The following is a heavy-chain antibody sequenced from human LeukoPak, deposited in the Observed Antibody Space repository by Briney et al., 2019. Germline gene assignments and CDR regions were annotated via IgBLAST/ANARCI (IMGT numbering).Heavy chain of an antibody. CDR2: MNPNSGNT. CDR3: ARVRPTIAVAGTRWLAS. D-gene: IGHD6-19*01. Sequence: ASVKVSCKASGYTFTSYDINWVRQATGQGLEWMGWMNPNSGNTGYAQKFQGRVTMTRNTSISTAYMELSSLRSEDTAVYYCARVRPTIAVAGTRWLASCGQGTLVTVSS. CDR1: GYTFTSYD. J-gene: IGHJ5*01. V-gene: IGHV1-8*01.